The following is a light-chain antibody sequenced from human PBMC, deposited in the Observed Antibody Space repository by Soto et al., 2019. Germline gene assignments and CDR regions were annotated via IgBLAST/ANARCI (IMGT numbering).Light chain of an antibody. CDR1: ARLLHKNGYNY. Sequence: MVLTQSPLSLSVTPGEAASISCMSSARLLHKNGYNYVDWYMQKPGQSPQLLIYLGSNRASGVPDRFSGSGSDTYFTLEISRVEADDVGLYYCMHPLENFPTFGQGTKLYIK. V-gene: IGKV2-28*01. J-gene: IGKJ1*01. CDR3: MHPLENFPT. CDR2: LGS.